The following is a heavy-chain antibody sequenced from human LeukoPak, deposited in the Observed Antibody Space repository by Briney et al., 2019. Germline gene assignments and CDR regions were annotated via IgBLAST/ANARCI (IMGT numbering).Heavy chain of an antibody. CDR3: ARVLPGGTTTPDY. CDR1: GFTFSYYW. V-gene: IGHV3-74*03. D-gene: IGHD4-17*01. CDR2: INSDGSST. Sequence: GGSLRLSCAASGFTFSYYWMYWVRQPPGKGLVWVSRINSDGSSTTYADSVKGRFTISRDDAKNTLYLQMNSLRAEDTAVYYCARVLPGGTTTPDYWGLGTLVTVSS. J-gene: IGHJ4*02.